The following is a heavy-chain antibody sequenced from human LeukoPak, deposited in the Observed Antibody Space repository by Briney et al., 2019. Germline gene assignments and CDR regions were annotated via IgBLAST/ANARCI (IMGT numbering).Heavy chain of an antibody. CDR3: ARERDYYDSSGYY. V-gene: IGHV4-31*03. J-gene: IGHJ4*02. Sequence: PSETLSLTCTVSGGSISSGVYYWSWIRQHPGKGLEWIGYIYYSGSTYYNPSLKSRVTISVDTSKNQFSLKLSSVTAADTAVYYCARERDYYDSSGYYWGQGTLVTVSS. D-gene: IGHD3-22*01. CDR1: GGSISSGVYY. CDR2: IYYSGST.